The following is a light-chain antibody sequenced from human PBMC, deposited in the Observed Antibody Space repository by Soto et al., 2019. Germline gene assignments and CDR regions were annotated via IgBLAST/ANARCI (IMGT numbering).Light chain of an antibody. CDR3: QQYNNWPLT. CDR1: QDISNY. CDR2: ATS. Sequence: MTQSPSSLSASVGDRVTITCQASQDISNYLAWYQQKPGQAPRLLIYATSTRATGIPARFSGSGSGTEFTLTIRSLKSEDFAVYYCQQYNNWPLTCGGGTKVDIK. J-gene: IGKJ4*01. V-gene: IGKV3-15*01.